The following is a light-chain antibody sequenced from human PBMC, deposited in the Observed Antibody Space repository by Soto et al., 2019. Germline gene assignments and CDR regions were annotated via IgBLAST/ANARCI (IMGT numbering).Light chain of an antibody. J-gene: IGLJ1*01. Sequence: QSVLTQRPAVSGAPGQRVTISCTGSSSNIGAGYDVHWYQQLPGTAPKLLIYGNNDRPSGVPDRFSGSKSGTSASLAITGLQAEDEADYYCQSYDSSLSSHVFGTGTKVTVL. CDR3: QSYDSSLSSHV. V-gene: IGLV1-40*01. CDR2: GNN. CDR1: SSNIGAGYD.